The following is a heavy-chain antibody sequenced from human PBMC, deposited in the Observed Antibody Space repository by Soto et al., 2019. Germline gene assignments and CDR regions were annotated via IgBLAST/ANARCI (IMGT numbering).Heavy chain of an antibody. CDR3: AKWEDRGYGFAFDY. D-gene: IGHD1-26*01. CDR2: ISYDGSNE. CDR1: GFTFRSYG. V-gene: IGHV3-30*18. Sequence: QVQLVESGGGVVQPGRSLRLSCAASGFTFRSYGMHWVRQTPGTGLEWVAGISYDGSNESYADSVKGRFTISRDNSKNALYLQTDSLKTEVTAVYYCAKWEDRGYGFAFDYWGQGTLVTVSS. J-gene: IGHJ4*02.